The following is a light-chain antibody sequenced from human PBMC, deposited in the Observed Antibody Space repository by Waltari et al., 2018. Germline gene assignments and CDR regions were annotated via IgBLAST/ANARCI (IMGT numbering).Light chain of an antibody. CDR1: QTIRPY. Sequence: IQMTQSPSSLSASVGDRVTITCRASQTIRPYLNWYQQKPGKPPQLLMYAASSLQGGVPSRFTGSASGTDFTLTITSLQPEDFATYYCLQTYDTPYTFGQGTKLEVK. V-gene: IGKV1-39*01. CDR2: AAS. CDR3: LQTYDTPYT. J-gene: IGKJ2*01.